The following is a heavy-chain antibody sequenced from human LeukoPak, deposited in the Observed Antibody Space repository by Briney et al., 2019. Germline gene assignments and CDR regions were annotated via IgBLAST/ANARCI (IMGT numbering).Heavy chain of an antibody. CDR1: GYTFTGYY. J-gene: IGHJ6*03. Sequence: ASVKVSCTASGYTFTGYYMHWVRQAPGQGLEWMGWINPNSGGTNYAQKFQGRVTMTRDTSISTAYMELSRLRSDDTAVYYCARDLNSMVRGYYYYMDVWGKGTTVTVSS. CDR2: INPNSGGT. D-gene: IGHD3-10*01. V-gene: IGHV1-2*02. CDR3: ARDLNSMVRGYYYYMDV.